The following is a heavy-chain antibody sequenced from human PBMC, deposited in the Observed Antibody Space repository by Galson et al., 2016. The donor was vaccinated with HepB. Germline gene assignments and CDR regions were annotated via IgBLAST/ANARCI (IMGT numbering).Heavy chain of an antibody. V-gene: IGHV4-31*03. D-gene: IGHD3-10*01. J-gene: IGHJ2*01. Sequence: TLSLTCTVSGGSINSGSYYWSWIRQHPGKGLEWIGHVYYSGSAYHNPSLKSRVYISIDTSKNQFSLRLTSVTAADTALYYCASSRREFIYHYFDLWGRGTLVTVSS. CDR1: GGSINSGSYY. CDR2: VYYSGSA. CDR3: ASSRREFIYHYFDL.